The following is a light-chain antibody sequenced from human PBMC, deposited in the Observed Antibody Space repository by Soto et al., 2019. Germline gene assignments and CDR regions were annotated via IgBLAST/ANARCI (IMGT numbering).Light chain of an antibody. V-gene: IGLV3-9*01. CDR1: NIGSKN. CDR3: QVWDSSTAWV. Sequence: SYELTQPLSVSVALGQTARITCGGNNIGSKNVHWYQRKPGQAPVLVIYRDNNRPSGIPERFSGSNSGNTATLTISRAQAGDEADYYCQVWDSSTAWVFGGGTQLTVL. CDR2: RDN. J-gene: IGLJ3*02.